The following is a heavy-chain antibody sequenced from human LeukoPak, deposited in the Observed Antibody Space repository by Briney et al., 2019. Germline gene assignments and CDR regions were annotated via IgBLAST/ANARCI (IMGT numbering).Heavy chain of an antibody. V-gene: IGHV3-23*01. D-gene: IGHD2-2*02. CDR1: GLTFSSAV. CDR3: AKGYRGIEAFDV. Sequence: GGSLRLSCAASGLTFSSAVMAWVRQCPGKGLEWVSAITGGGDYTYYADSVKGRFTISRDNPKNAVYLQMISLRAEDTAVYYCAKGYRGIEAFDVWGQGTMVTVSS. CDR2: ITGGGDYT. J-gene: IGHJ3*01.